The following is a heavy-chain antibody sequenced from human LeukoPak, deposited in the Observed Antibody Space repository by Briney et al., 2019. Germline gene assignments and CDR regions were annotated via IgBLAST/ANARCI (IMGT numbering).Heavy chain of an antibody. Sequence: GGSLRLSCAASGFTFSSYSMNWVRQAPGKGLEWVSYISSSSSTIYYADSVKGRFTISRDNAKNSLYLQMNSLRAEDTAVYYCATVGGWGTHYFDFWGQGALVTVSS. CDR1: GFTFSSYS. CDR3: ATVGGWGTHYFDF. J-gene: IGHJ4*02. V-gene: IGHV3-48*01. CDR2: ISSSSSTI. D-gene: IGHD6-19*01.